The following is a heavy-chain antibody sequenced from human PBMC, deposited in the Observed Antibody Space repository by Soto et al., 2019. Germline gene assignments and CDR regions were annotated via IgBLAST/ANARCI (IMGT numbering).Heavy chain of an antibody. CDR1: GYTFTSYG. Sequence: QVQLVKSGSEVKKPGASVKVSCKSSGYTFTSYGISWVRQATGQGLERMGWISAYNGNTNYAQKLQGRVTMTTDASTSTAYMALRSLRSDDTAVYYCARRNSNSFDYWCQGTLVTVSS. V-gene: IGHV1-18*01. CDR2: ISAYNGNT. CDR3: ARRNSNSFDY. J-gene: IGHJ4*02. D-gene: IGHD4-4*01.